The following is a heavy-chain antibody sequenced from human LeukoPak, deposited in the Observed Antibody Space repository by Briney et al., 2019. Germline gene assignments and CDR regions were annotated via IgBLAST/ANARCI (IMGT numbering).Heavy chain of an antibody. V-gene: IGHV3-74*01. CDR1: GFTFVTYW. J-gene: IGHJ3*02. CDR3: ARSMVRGDI. Sequence: PGGSLRLSCAASGFTFVTYWMRWVRQAPGKGLVWVSRINSDGSSTSYADSVKGRFTISRDNAKNTLYLQMNSLRAEDTAVYYCARSMVRGDIWGQGTMVTVSS. D-gene: IGHD3-10*01. CDR2: INSDGSST.